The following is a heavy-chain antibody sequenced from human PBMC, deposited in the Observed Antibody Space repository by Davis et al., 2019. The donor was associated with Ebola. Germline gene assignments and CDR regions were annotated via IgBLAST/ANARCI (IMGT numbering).Heavy chain of an antibody. D-gene: IGHD5-18*01. V-gene: IGHV4-34*01. CDR2: INHSGST. CDR1: GFTFSSYW. J-gene: IGHJ4*02. Sequence: ESLKISCAASGFTFSSYWMSWVRQAPGKGLEWIGEINHSGSTNYNPSLKSRVTISVDTSKNQFSLKLSSVTAADTAVYYCARDAGYSYGFDYWGQGTLVTVSS. CDR3: ARDAGYSYGFDY.